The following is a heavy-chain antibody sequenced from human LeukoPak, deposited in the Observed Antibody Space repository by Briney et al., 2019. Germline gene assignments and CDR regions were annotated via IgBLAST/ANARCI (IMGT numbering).Heavy chain of an antibody. J-gene: IGHJ4*02. CDR3: ARDPYSSSWSDY. Sequence: SETLSLTCTVSGGSISSYYWSWIRQPPGKGLEWIGYIHYSGSTNYNPSLKSRVTISVDTSKNQFSPKLSSVTAADTAVYYCARDPYSSSWSDYWGQGTLVTVSS. CDR2: IHYSGST. D-gene: IGHD6-13*01. V-gene: IGHV4-59*01. CDR1: GGSISSYY.